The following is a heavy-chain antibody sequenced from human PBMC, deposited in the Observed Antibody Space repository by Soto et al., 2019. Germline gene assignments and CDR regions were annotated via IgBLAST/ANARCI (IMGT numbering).Heavy chain of an antibody. D-gene: IGHD3-10*01. CDR3: ARGEGDTMVRGVSLFDY. V-gene: IGHV4-34*01. CDR2: INHSGST. CDR1: GGSFSGYY. Sequence: QVQLQQWGAGLLKPSETLSLTCAVYGGSFSGYYWSWIRQPPGKGLEWIGEINHSGSTNYNPSLKSRVTISVDTSKNQFSLKLSSVTAADTAVYYCARGEGDTMVRGVSLFDYWGQGTLVTVSS. J-gene: IGHJ4*02.